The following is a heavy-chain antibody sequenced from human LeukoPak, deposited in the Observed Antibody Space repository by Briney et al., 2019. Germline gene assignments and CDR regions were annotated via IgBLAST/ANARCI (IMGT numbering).Heavy chain of an antibody. Sequence: PSETLSLTCTVSSDSISSGFWWGWVRQTPEKGLQWIGEINHSGSTNYNPSLKSRVTISVDTSKNQFSLKLSSVTAADTAVYYCAIMMTTVVTSMDEGDYWGQGTLVTVSS. CDR2: INHSGST. V-gene: IGHV4-4*02. CDR1: SDSISSGFW. D-gene: IGHD4-23*01. CDR3: AIMMTTVVTSMDEGDY. J-gene: IGHJ4*02.